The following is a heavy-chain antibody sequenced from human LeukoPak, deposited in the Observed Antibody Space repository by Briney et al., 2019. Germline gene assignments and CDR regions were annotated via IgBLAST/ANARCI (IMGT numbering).Heavy chain of an antibody. Sequence: PSETLSLTCTVSGGSISGYYWSWIRQPPGKGLEWIGYIYYTGTTNYNPSLKSRVTISVDMSKNQLSLKLTSVIAADTAVYYCARSSPVPDLWGQGILVTVSS. J-gene: IGHJ1*01. CDR1: GGSISGYY. CDR3: ARSSPVPDL. V-gene: IGHV4-59*01. CDR2: IYYTGTT.